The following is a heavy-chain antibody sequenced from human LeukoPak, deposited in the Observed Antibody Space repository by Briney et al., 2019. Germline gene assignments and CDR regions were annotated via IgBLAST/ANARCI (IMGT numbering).Heavy chain of an antibody. CDR2: IKQDGSEK. CDR3: ASHYYYGSGSSRRAFDY. D-gene: IGHD3-10*01. Sequence: PGGSLRLSCAASAFTFSSYWMSWVRQAPGKGLEWVANIKQDGSEKYYVDSVKGRFTISRDNAKNSLYLKMNSLRAEDTAVYYCASHYYYGSGSSRRAFDYWGQGTLVTVSS. V-gene: IGHV3-7*01. CDR1: AFTFSSYW. J-gene: IGHJ4*02.